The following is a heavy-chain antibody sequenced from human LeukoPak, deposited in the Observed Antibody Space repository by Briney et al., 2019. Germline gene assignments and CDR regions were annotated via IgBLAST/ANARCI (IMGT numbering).Heavy chain of an antibody. J-gene: IGHJ4*02. Sequence: PGGSLRLSCAASGFTFSTYGMHWVRQAPGKGLEWVAFIRSDGSNKYYADSMKGRFTISRDNSKNTLYLQMNSLRAEDTAVYYCAKETRFGNFDWGRGTLVTVSS. CDR1: GFTFSTYG. CDR2: IRSDGSNK. CDR3: AKETRFGNFD. V-gene: IGHV3-30*02. D-gene: IGHD3-10*01.